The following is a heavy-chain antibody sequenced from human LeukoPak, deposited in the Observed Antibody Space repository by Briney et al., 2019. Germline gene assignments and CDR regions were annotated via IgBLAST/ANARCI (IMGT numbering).Heavy chain of an antibody. CDR1: GYTFTSYG. Sequence: GASVKVSCKASGYTFTSYGISWVRQAPGQGLEWMGWISAYNGNTNYAQKLQGRVTMTTDTSTSTAYMELRSLRSDDTAVYYCVKTQWPHGEADYWGQGTLVTVSS. CDR2: ISAYNGNT. CDR3: VKTQWPHGEADY. V-gene: IGHV1-18*01. J-gene: IGHJ4*02. D-gene: IGHD6-19*01.